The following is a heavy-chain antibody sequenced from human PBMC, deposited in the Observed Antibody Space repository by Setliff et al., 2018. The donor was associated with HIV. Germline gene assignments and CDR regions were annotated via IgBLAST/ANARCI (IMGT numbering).Heavy chain of an antibody. CDR2: IYPGDSHT. Sequence: GESLKISCKGSGYSFTSYWIGWVRQMPGKGLEWMGMIYPGDSHTTYSPSFQGQVTISADKSISTAYLQWSSLKASDTAMYYCARRMRYYDSSGYYGHYFDSWGQGTLVTVSS. CDR1: GYSFTSYW. CDR3: ARRMRYYDSSGYYGHYFDS. V-gene: IGHV5-51*01. D-gene: IGHD3-22*01. J-gene: IGHJ4*02.